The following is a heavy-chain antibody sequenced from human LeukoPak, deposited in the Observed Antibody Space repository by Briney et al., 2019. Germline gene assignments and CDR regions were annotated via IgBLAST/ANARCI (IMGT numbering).Heavy chain of an antibody. Sequence: PGGSLRLSCVASGFPFSSYWMTWVRQAPGKGLEWVSSISSSSSYIYYADSVKGRFTISRDNAKNSLYLQMNSLRAEDTAVYYCARESIAALSFDYWGQGTLVTVSS. CDR2: ISSSSSYI. CDR3: ARESIAALSFDY. J-gene: IGHJ4*02. V-gene: IGHV3-21*01. D-gene: IGHD6-6*01. CDR1: GFPFSSYW.